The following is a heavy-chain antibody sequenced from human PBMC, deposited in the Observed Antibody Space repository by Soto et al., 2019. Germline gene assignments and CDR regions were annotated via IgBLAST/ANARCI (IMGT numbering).Heavy chain of an antibody. CDR2: IYYSGST. CDR1: GGSISSYY. D-gene: IGHD3-22*01. CDR3: ARDVRSHYYDSSGYSAGLIDY. Sequence: PSETLSLTCTVSGGSISSYYWSWIRQPPGKGLEWIGYIYYSGSTNYNPSLKSRVTISVDTSKNQFSLKLSSVTAADTAVYYCARDVRSHYYDSSGYSAGLIDYWGQGTLVTVSS. V-gene: IGHV4-59*12. J-gene: IGHJ4*02.